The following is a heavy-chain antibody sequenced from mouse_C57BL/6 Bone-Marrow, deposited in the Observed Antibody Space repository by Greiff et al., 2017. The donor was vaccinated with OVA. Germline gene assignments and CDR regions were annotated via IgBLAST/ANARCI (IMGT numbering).Heavy chain of an antibody. Sequence: VQGVESGPGLVQPSQSLSLTCTVSGFSLTSYGVHWVRQSPGKGLEWLGVIWSGGSTDYNAAFISRLSNSKDNSKSQVFFKMNSLQADDTAIYYCARKAATYGSSPYWYFDVWGTGTTVTVSS. J-gene: IGHJ1*03. V-gene: IGHV2-2*01. CDR3: ARKAATYGSSPYWYFDV. CDR1: GFSLTSYG. CDR2: IWSGGST. D-gene: IGHD1-1*01.